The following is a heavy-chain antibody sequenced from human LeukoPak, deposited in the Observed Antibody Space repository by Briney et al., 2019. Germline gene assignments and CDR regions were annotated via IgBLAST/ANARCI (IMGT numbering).Heavy chain of an antibody. V-gene: IGHV3-23*01. CDR2: ISGSGGST. Sequence: GSLRLSCAASGFIFSSYAMRWVRQAPGKGLEWVSGISGSGGSTYYADSVKGRFTISRDNSRNTLYLQMDSLRAEDTAVYYCAKDAVRGIIMGYYYYMDVWGKGTTVTVSS. J-gene: IGHJ6*03. D-gene: IGHD3-10*01. CDR3: AKDAVRGIIMGYYYYMDV. CDR1: GFIFSSYA.